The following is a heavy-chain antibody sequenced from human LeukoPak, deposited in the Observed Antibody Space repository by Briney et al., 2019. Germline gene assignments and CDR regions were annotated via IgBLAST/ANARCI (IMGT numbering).Heavy chain of an antibody. D-gene: IGHD6-19*01. J-gene: IGHJ5*02. CDR1: GYTFTGYY. V-gene: IGHV1-2*02. CDR3: ARISSGWYTNWFDP. CDR2: INPNSGGT. Sequence: ASVKVSCKASGYTFTGYYMHWVRQAPGQGLEWMGWINPNSGGTNYAQKFQGRVTMTRDTSISTAYMELSRLRSDDTAVYYCARISSGWYTNWFDPWGQGTLVTVSS.